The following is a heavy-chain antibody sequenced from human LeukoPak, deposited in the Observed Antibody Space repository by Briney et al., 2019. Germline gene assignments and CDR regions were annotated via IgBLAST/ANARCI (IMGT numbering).Heavy chain of an antibody. V-gene: IGHV1-58*01. Sequence: SVKVSCKASGFTFTSSAVQWVRQARGQRLEWIGWIVVGSGNTNYAQKFQERVTITRDMSTSTAYMELSSLRSEDTAVYYCVAGYYYDSSGYYAFDIWGQGTMVTVSS. CDR3: VAGYYYDSSGYYAFDI. CDR2: IVVGSGNT. J-gene: IGHJ3*02. CDR1: GFTFTSSA. D-gene: IGHD3-22*01.